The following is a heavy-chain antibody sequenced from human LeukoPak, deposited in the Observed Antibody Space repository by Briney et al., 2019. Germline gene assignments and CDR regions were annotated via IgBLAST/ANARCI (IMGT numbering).Heavy chain of an antibody. D-gene: IGHD3-10*01. CDR1: VGSFSGYY. Sequence: SETLSLTCAVYVGSFSGYYWSWIRQPPGKRLEWIGEINHSGSTNYNSSLKSRVTISVDTSKNQFSLKLSSVTAADTAVYYCARGYYGSGSHCCHMDVWGKGTTITVS. CDR3: ARGYYGSGSHCCHMDV. V-gene: IGHV4-34*01. CDR2: INHSGST. J-gene: IGHJ6*03.